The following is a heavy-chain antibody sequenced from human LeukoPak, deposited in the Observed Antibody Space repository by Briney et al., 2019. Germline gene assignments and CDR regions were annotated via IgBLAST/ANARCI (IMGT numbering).Heavy chain of an antibody. Sequence: GGSLRLSCAASGFTFSSYVMNWVRQAPGKGLEWVSTISGSGGSTYYADSVKGRFTISRDNSKNTLYLQMNSLRAEDTAVYYCASRSSGYYYSFDYWGQGTLVTVSS. CDR1: GFTFSSYV. D-gene: IGHD3-22*01. CDR3: ASRSSGYYYSFDY. V-gene: IGHV3-23*01. CDR2: ISGSGGST. J-gene: IGHJ4*02.